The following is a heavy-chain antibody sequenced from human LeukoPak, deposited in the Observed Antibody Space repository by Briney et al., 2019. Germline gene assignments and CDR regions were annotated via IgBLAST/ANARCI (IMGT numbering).Heavy chain of an antibody. CDR3: ARGETILNWFDP. CDR1: GGTFSSEA. V-gene: IGHV1-69*05. Sequence: GASVKVSCKASGGTFSSEAFIWVRQAPGQGLEWMGGIIPIFGRADYVQKFQDIVTITTDQSTSTVYMELSSLRSEDTAVYYCARGETILNWFDPWGQGTLVTVSS. CDR2: IIPIFGRA. J-gene: IGHJ5*02. D-gene: IGHD1-1*01.